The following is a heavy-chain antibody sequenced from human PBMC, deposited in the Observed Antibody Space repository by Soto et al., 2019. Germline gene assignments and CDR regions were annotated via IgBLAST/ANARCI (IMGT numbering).Heavy chain of an antibody. CDR2: ISGSGDRT. Sequence: GGSLRLSCEASGFAFSTYAMTWVRQAPGKGLEWVSGISGSGDRTHYADSVKGRFSISRDNSQNTLHLQMNSLRAEDTGVYYCAKASTYEYVWGSFRYYFDHWGQGALVTVSS. J-gene: IGHJ4*02. V-gene: IGHV3-23*01. D-gene: IGHD3-16*02. CDR3: AKASTYEYVWGSFRYYFDH. CDR1: GFAFSTYA.